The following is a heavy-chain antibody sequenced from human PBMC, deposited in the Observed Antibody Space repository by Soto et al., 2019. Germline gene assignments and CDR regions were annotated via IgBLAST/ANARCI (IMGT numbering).Heavy chain of an antibody. CDR3: AGSRRRSLLGY. D-gene: IGHD3-16*01. Sequence: QLQLQESGPGLVKPSETLSLTCTVSGGSISSSSYYWGWIRQPPGKGLEWIGSIYYSGSTYYNPSLKSRVTISVDTSKNQFSLKLSSVTAADTAVYYCAGSRRRSLLGYWGQGTLVTVSS. V-gene: IGHV4-39*01. CDR2: IYYSGST. J-gene: IGHJ4*02. CDR1: GGSISSSSYY.